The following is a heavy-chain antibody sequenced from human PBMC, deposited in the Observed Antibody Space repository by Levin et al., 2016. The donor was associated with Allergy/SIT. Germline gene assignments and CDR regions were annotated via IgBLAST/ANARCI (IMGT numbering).Heavy chain of an antibody. V-gene: IGHV4-31*03. J-gene: IGHJ4*02. Sequence: LRLSCTVSGGSISSGGYYWSWIRQHPGKGLEWIGYIYYSGSTYYNPSLKSRVTISVDTSKNQFSLKLSSVTAADTAVYYCATTGIFGVFDYWGQGTLVTVSS. D-gene: IGHD3-3*01. CDR1: GGSISSGGYY. CDR3: ATTGIFGVFDY. CDR2: IYYSGST.